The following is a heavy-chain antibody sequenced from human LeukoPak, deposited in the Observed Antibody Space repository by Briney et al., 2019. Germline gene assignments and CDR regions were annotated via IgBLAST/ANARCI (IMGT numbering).Heavy chain of an antibody. V-gene: IGHV3-30*04. CDR3: AKDRRGWFGEFYGPFMDV. Sequence: GGSLRLSCAASGFTFRSYAMHWVRQAPGKGLEWVAVISYDGSNKYYGDFVKGRFTISRDNSKNTLYLQMNSLRAEDTAVYYCAKDRRGWFGEFYGPFMDVWGKGTTVTVSS. CDR1: GFTFRSYA. J-gene: IGHJ6*03. CDR2: ISYDGSNK. D-gene: IGHD3-10*01.